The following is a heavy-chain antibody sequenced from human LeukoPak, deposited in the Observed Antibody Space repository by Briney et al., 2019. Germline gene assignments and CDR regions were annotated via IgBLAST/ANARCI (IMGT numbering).Heavy chain of an antibody. D-gene: IGHD6-19*01. CDR2: IYYSGST. CDR3: ARCGSGPRHYYYYYMDV. J-gene: IGHJ6*03. Sequence: PSETLSLTCTVSGGSISSYYWSWIRQPPGKGLEWIGYIYYSGSTNYNPSLKSRVTISVDTSKNQFSLKLSSVTAADTAVYYCARCGSGPRHYYYYYMDVWGKGTTGTVSS. CDR1: GGSISSYY. V-gene: IGHV4-59*01.